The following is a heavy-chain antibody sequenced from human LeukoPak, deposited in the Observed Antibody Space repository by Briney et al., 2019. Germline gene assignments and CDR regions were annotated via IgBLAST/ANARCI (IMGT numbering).Heavy chain of an antibody. J-gene: IGHJ3*02. CDR1: GFTSTYS. D-gene: IGHD3-3*01. Sequence: GGSLRLSCAASGFTSTYSMNWVRQAPGKGLEWVSCISSSSSYIQYADSVKGRFTISRDNAKNSLYLQMNSLRAEDTAVYYCARDQGPGEWLFDAFDIWGQGTMVTVSS. V-gene: IGHV3-21*01. CDR3: ARDQGPGEWLFDAFDI. CDR2: ISSSSSYI.